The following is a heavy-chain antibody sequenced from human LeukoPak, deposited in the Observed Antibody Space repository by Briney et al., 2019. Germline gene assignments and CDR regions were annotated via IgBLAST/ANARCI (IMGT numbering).Heavy chain of an antibody. CDR3: AGSKFGELLFVDY. V-gene: IGHV4-39*07. D-gene: IGHD3-10*01. Sequence: SETLSLTCTVSGASISSSGYYWGWIRQPPGKGLEWLGSIYYSGSTYYNPSLKSRVTISVDTSKNQFSLKLSSVTAADTAVYYCAGSKFGELLFVDYWGQGTLVTVSS. CDR2: IYYSGST. CDR1: GASISSSGYY. J-gene: IGHJ4*02.